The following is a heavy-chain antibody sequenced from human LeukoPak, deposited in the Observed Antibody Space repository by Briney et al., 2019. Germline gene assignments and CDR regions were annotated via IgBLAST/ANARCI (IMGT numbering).Heavy chain of an antibody. J-gene: IGHJ4*02. D-gene: IGHD4-23*01. CDR1: GFTFSSYA. CDR3: ARAKDYGGKDY. CDR2: IYYSGST. V-gene: IGHV4-39*01. Sequence: TGGSLILSCAASGFTFSSYAMSWVRQPPGKGLEWIGSIYYSGSTYYNPSLKSRVTISVDTSKNQFSLKLSSVTAADTAVYYCARAKDYGGKDYWGQGTLVTVSS.